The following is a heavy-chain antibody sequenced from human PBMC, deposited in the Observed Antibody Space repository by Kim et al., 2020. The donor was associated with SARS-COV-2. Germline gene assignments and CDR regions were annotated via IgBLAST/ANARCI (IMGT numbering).Heavy chain of an antibody. J-gene: IGHJ6*02. CDR1: GFTFSDHY. V-gene: IGHV3-72*01. Sequence: GGSLRLSCAASGFTFSDHYMDWVRQAPGKGLEWVGRTRNKANSYTTEYAASVRGRFTISRDESKNSLYLQMNSLKTEETAVYYCARGYHGMDVWGQGTTVTVSS. CDR2: TRNKANSYTT. CDR3: ARGYHGMDV.